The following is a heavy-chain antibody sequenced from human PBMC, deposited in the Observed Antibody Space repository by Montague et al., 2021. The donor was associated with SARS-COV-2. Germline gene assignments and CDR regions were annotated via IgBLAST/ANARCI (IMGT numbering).Heavy chain of an antibody. CDR2: IVWDDDK. Sequence: PALVKPTQTLTLTCTFSGFSLISDGVCVGWIRQPPGKALEWLALIVWDDDKRYNSSLKNRLTVTKDTSKNQVVLTMTNMDPLDTATYYCAQRLVFTWVDAFDTWGQGTMVTVAS. J-gene: IGHJ3*02. V-gene: IGHV2-5*02. CDR3: AQRLVFTWVDAFDT. CDR1: GFSLISDGVC.